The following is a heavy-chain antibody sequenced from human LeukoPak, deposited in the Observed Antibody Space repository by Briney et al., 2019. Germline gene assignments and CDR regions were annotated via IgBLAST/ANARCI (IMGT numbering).Heavy chain of an antibody. CDR1: GYTFTSYG. J-gene: IGHJ5*02. Sequence: GASVKVSCKASGYTFTSYGISWVRQAPGQGLEWMGWINTYTGNPTYAQDFTGRFVFSLDTSVSTAYLQIYSLKAEDTAVYYCARLVAAGGSGSFDPWGQGTLVTVSS. CDR2: INTYTGNP. D-gene: IGHD6-13*01. CDR3: ARLVAAGGSGSFDP. V-gene: IGHV7-4-1*01.